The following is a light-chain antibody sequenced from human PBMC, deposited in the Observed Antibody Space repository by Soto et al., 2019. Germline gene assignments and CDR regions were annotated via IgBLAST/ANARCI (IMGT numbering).Light chain of an antibody. Sequence: EIVLTQSPGTLSLSPGERATLSCRASQSVSSNYLAWYQQKPGQAPRLLIYGASSRATDIPDRFSGSGSGTDFTLTVSRLAPDDFAVYYCQQYGSSPPTYAFGQGTKLEIK. CDR2: GAS. J-gene: IGKJ2*01. CDR3: QQYGSSPPTYA. CDR1: QSVSSNY. V-gene: IGKV3-20*01.